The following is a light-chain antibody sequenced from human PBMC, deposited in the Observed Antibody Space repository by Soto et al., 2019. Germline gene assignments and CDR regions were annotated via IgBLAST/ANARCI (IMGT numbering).Light chain of an antibody. CDR1: QSIDNRY. J-gene: IGKJ1*01. V-gene: IGKV3-20*01. CDR2: ATS. CDR3: QQYFGSSWT. Sequence: IVLMQSPGTLSSSPGERATLSCRASQSIDNRYLAWYQHKPGQAPRLLIYATSSRATGIPDRFGGSGSGTDFTLTINRLEPEDFAVYYCQQYFGSSWTFGQGTKVDIK.